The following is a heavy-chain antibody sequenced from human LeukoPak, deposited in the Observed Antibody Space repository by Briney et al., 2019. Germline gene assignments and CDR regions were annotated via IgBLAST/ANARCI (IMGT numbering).Heavy chain of an antibody. V-gene: IGHV4-61*02. CDR2: IYTSGST. CDR3: ARGGGATGYYFDY. CDR1: GGSISSGSYY. D-gene: IGHD1-26*01. J-gene: IGHJ4*02. Sequence: SETLSLTCTVSGGSISSGSYYWSWIRQPAGKGLEWIGRIYTSGSTNYNPSLKSRVTISADTSKNQFSLKLSSVTAADTAVYYCARGGGATGYYFDYWGQGTLVTVSS.